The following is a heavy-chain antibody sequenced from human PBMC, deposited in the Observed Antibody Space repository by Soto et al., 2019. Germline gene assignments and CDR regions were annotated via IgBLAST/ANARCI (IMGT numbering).Heavy chain of an antibody. CDR2: ISGSGGST. CDR3: AKDRPQWLAPFDY. J-gene: IGHJ4*02. Sequence: GGSLRLSCVASGFTFSSYAMSWVRQAPGEGLEWVSAISGSGGSTYYADSVKGRFTISRDNSKNTLYLQMNSLRAEDTAVYYCAKDRPQWLAPFDYWGQGTLVTVSS. V-gene: IGHV3-23*01. D-gene: IGHD6-19*01. CDR1: GFTFSSYA.